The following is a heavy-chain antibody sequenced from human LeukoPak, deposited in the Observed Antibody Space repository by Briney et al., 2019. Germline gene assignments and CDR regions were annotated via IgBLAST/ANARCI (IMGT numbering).Heavy chain of an antibody. CDR1: GFTFSSYA. V-gene: IGHV3-23*01. CDR2: IGGSGGST. J-gene: IGHJ4*02. D-gene: IGHD4-17*01. Sequence: GGSLRLSCAASGFTFSSYAMSWVRQAPGKGLEWVSAIGGSGGSTYYADSVKGRFTISRDNSKNTLYLQMNSLRAEDTAVYYCAKVGVDYGDYYFDYWGQGTLVTVSS. CDR3: AKVGVDYGDYYFDY.